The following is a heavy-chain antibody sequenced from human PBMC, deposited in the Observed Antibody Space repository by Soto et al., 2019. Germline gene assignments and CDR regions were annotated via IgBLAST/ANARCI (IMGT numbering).Heavy chain of an antibody. D-gene: IGHD6-19*01. J-gene: IGHJ5*02. Sequence: GGSLRLSCAASGFTFSNYNIHLVRQAPGKGLEWVAVISHDGNNKYYADSVKGRFTISRDNSKNTLYLQMNSLRVEDTAVYYCAKDQADTSGWFFDPWGRGTLVTVSS. CDR1: GFTFSNYN. V-gene: IGHV3-30*18. CDR2: ISHDGNNK. CDR3: AKDQADTSGWFFDP.